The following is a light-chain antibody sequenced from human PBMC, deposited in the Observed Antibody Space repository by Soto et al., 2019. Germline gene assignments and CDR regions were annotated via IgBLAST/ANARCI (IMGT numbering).Light chain of an antibody. CDR3: LLFYGDVRGV. CDR1: TGAVTSGHF. J-gene: IGLJ3*02. Sequence: QAVVTQEPSLTVSPGGTVTLTCGSSTGAVTSGHFPYWFQQKPGQAPRTLIYDTSNKHSWTPARFSGSLLGGKAALTLSGAQHEDEADYYCLLFYGDVRGVFGGGTKVTVL. CDR2: DTS. V-gene: IGLV7-46*01.